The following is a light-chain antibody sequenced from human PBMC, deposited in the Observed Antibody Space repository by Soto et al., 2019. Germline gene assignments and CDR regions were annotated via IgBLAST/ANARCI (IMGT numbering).Light chain of an antibody. Sequence: QSVLTHPPSVSGAPVQSVTISCTGTSSDVCADNYVSVYQQLPGKAPKLIIYEVSKRPSGVPDRFSGSKSVNTASLTVSGLQAEDEADYYCTSYAGTYSFFYVFGTGTKVTVL. V-gene: IGLV2-8*01. J-gene: IGLJ1*01. CDR2: EVS. CDR3: TSYAGTYSFFYV. CDR1: SSDVCADNY.